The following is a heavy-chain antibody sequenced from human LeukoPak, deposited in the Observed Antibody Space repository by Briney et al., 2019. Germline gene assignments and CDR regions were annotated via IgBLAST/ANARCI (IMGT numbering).Heavy chain of an antibody. CDR2: IYTSGST. CDR3: ARYSDSSSSVGYAFDI. J-gene: IGHJ3*02. CDR1: GGSISSYY. V-gene: IGHV4-4*09. Sequence: SETLSPTCTVSGGSISSYYWSWIRQPPGKGLEWIGYIYTSGSTNYNPSLKSRVTISVDTSKNQFSLKLSSVTAADTAVYYCARYSDSSSSVGYAFDIWGQGTMVTVSS. D-gene: IGHD6-6*01.